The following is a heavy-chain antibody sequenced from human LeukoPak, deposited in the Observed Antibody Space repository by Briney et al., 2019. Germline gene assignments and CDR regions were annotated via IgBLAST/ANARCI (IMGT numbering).Heavy chain of an antibody. CDR2: ISGSSSYI. D-gene: IGHD2-15*01. CDR1: GLTFNNYA. CDR3: AIGYCSSDNCPDY. V-gene: IGHV3-21*01. J-gene: IGHJ4*02. Sequence: GGSLRLSCAASGLTFNNYALTWIRQAPGKGLEWVSSISGSSSYIYYADSVKGRFTISRDNAKKSLWLQMNSLRAEDTAVYYCAIGYCSSDNCPDYWGQGTLVTVSS.